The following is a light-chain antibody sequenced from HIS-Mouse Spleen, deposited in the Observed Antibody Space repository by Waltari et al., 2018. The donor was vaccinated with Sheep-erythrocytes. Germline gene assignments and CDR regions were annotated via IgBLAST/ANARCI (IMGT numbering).Light chain of an antibody. CDR2: EGS. CDR3: CSYAGSSTPWV. V-gene: IGLV2-23*01. Sequence: QSALTQPASVSGSPGQSITISCTGTSSDVGRYNLFSWYQQHPGKAPKLMFYEGSKRPSGVSNRFSGSKSGHTASLTISGLQAEDEADYYCCSYAGSSTPWVFGGGTKLTVL. CDR1: SSDVGRYNL. J-gene: IGLJ3*02.